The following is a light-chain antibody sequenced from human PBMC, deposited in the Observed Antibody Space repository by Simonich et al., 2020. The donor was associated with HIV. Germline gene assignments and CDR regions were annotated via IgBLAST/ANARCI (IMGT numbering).Light chain of an antibody. V-gene: IGKV4-1*01. CDR3: QQYYSTPLT. CDR2: WAS. Sequence: DIVMTQSPDSLAVSLGERATINCKSSQGVLYSSNNKNYLAWYQQKPGQPPKLLIYWASTRESGVPDRFSGSGSGTDFTLTISCLQAEDVAVYYCQQYYSTPLTFGGGTKVEIK. J-gene: IGKJ4*01. CDR1: QGVLYSSNNKNY.